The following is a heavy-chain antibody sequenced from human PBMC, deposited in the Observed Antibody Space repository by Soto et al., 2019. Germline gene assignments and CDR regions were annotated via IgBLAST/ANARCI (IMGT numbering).Heavy chain of an antibody. V-gene: IGHV5-10-1*01. CDR2: IDPSDSYT. Sequence: GESLKISCKGCGYSFTSYWISWVRQMPGKGLEWMGRIDPSDSYTNYSPSFQGHVTISADKSISTAYLQWSSLKASDTAMYYCARLYSYYDYVWGSYRPKFYFDYWGQGTLVTVSS. CDR3: ARLYSYYDYVWGSYRPKFYFDY. J-gene: IGHJ4*02. CDR1: GYSFTSYW. D-gene: IGHD3-16*02.